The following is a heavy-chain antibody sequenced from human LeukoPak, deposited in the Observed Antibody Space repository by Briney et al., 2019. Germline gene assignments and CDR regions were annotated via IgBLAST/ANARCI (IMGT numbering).Heavy chain of an antibody. Sequence: SETLSLTCTVSGGSISSGDYYWSWIRQPAGEGLEWIGRLYTRGSINYNPSLKSRVTISVDTSKNQFSLKLSSATAADTAVYYCARGVGGYCSGGSCYSGPNWFDPWGQGTLVTVSS. CDR3: ARGVGGYCSGGSCYSGPNWFDP. V-gene: IGHV4-61*02. CDR2: LYTRGSI. CDR1: GGSISSGDYY. D-gene: IGHD2-15*01. J-gene: IGHJ5*02.